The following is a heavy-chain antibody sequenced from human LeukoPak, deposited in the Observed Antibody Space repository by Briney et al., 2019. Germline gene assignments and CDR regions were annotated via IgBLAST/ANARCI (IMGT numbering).Heavy chain of an antibody. Sequence: GGSLRLSCAASGFTFSSYGMHWVRQAPGKGLEWVAVIWYDGSNKYYADSVKGRFTISRDNSKNTLYLQMNSLRAEDTAVYYCAKHGDCSSTSCYSGKRAGSFGYWGQGTLVTVSS. CDR1: GFTFSSYG. V-gene: IGHV3-33*06. CDR2: IWYDGSNK. D-gene: IGHD2-2*01. J-gene: IGHJ4*02. CDR3: AKHGDCSSTSCYSGKRAGSFGY.